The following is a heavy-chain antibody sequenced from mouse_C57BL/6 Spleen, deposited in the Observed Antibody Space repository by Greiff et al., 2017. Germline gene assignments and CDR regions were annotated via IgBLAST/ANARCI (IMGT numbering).Heavy chain of an antibody. CDR1: GYAFSSSW. V-gene: IGHV1-82*01. D-gene: IGHD2-4*01. J-gene: IGHJ1*03. CDR2: IYPGDGDT. CDR3: ARSGYDYDGRWYFDV. Sequence: VQLQQSGPELVKPGASVKISCKASGYAFSSSWMNWVKQRPGKGLEWIGRIYPGDGDTNYNGKFKGKATLTADKSSSTAYMQLSSLTSEDSAVYFCARSGYDYDGRWYFDVWGTGTTVTVSS.